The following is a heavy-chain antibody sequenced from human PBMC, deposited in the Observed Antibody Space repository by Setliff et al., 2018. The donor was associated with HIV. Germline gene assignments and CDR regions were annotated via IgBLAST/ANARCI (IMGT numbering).Heavy chain of an antibody. J-gene: IGHJ6*04. V-gene: IGHV3-11*01. CDR2: ISGSGSDI. CDR1: GFTFSDYH. CDR3: TRDPRPMDV. Sequence: GGSLRLSCAASGFTFSDYHMTWIRQVPGKGLECLSYISGSGSDINYEDSVKGRFTISRDNAKNSLYLQMNSLRAEDTAIYYCTRDPRPMDVWGKGTTVTVSS.